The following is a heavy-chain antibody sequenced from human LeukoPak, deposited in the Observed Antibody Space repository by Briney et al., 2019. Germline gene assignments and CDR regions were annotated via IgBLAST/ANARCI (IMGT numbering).Heavy chain of an antibody. CDR2: IYYSGST. D-gene: IGHD3-9*01. Sequence: PSETLPLTCTVSGGSISSYYWSWIRQPPGKGLEWIGYIYYSGSTNYNPSLKSRVTISVDTSKNQFSLKLSSVTAADTAVYYCARHRYDILTGYYLDYWGQGTLVTVSS. CDR1: GGSISSYY. J-gene: IGHJ4*02. CDR3: ARHRYDILTGYYLDY. V-gene: IGHV4-59*08.